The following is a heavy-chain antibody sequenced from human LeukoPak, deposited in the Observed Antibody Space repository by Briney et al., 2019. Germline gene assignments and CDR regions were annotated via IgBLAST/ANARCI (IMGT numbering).Heavy chain of an antibody. D-gene: IGHD3-16*01. CDR3: AKSRLKPYYYYYYMDV. V-gene: IGHV3-30*18. CDR1: GFTFSSYG. J-gene: IGHJ6*03. CDR2: ISYDGSNK. Sequence: PGGSLRLSCAASGFTFSSYGMHWVRQAPGKGLEWVAVISYDGSNKYYADSVKGRFTISRDNSKNALYLQMNSLRAEDTAVYYCAKSRLKPYYYYYYMDVWGKGTTVTVSS.